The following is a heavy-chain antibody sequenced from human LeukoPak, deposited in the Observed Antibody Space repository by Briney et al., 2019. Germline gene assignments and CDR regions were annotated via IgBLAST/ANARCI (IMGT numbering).Heavy chain of an antibody. D-gene: IGHD2-2*01. CDR1: GFSFSSYC. Sequence: PGGSLRLSRAASGFSFSSYCMNWVRQAPGKGLEWVAIIREDGSETYYVDSVKGRFTISRDNAKNSLYLQMNSLRVEDTAVYYCAKAGGDIKYRHFDFWGQGTLVTVSS. J-gene: IGHJ4*02. V-gene: IGHV3-7*01. CDR3: AKAGGDIKYRHFDF. CDR2: IREDGSET.